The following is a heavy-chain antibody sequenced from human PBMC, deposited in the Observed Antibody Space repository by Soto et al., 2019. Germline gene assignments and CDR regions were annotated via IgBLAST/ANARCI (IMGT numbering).Heavy chain of an antibody. CDR3: ARYIPGVSYYRMDV. J-gene: IGHJ6*02. Sequence: GGSLRLSCVASGFTFSSYSMNWVRQAPGKGLEWVSYISSSSSTIYYADSVKGRFTISRDNARNSLHLEMNSLRAEDTAVYYCARYIPGVSYYRMDVWGQGTTVTVSS. CDR1: GFTFSSYS. CDR2: ISSSSSTI. D-gene: IGHD2-2*01. V-gene: IGHV3-48*01.